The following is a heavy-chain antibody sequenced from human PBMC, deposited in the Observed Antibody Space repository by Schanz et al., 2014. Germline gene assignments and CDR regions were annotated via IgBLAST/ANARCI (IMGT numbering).Heavy chain of an antibody. CDR3: ARDFSAYVGNYFVY. V-gene: IGHV1-18*01. Sequence: QVQLVQSGAEVKKPGASVKVSCKASGYSFISHAIHWVRQAPGQGPEWIGWISGYTGDTKYAQKFQHRVNMTTDTSTSTSYMELTSLRFDDTAVYYCARDFSAYVGNYFVYWGQGTLVTVSS. CDR1: GYSFISHA. D-gene: IGHD5-12*01. CDR2: ISGYTGDT. J-gene: IGHJ4*02.